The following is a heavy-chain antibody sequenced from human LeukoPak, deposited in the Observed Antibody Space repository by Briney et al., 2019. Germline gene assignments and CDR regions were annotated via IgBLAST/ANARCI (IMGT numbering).Heavy chain of an antibody. CDR1: GGTFSSYA. CDR2: IIPIFGTA. Sequence: SVKVSCKASGGTFSSYAISWVRQAPGQGLEWMGGIIPIFGTANYAQKLQGRVTMTTDTSTSTAYMELRSLRSDDTAMYYCARDRMDTGTYFDYWGQGTLVTVSS. D-gene: IGHD5-18*01. CDR3: ARDRMDTGTYFDY. V-gene: IGHV1-69*05. J-gene: IGHJ4*02.